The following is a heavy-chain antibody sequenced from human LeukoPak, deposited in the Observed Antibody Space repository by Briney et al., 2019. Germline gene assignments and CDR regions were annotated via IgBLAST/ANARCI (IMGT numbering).Heavy chain of an antibody. CDR2: ISSSSSTI. CDR1: GFTFSSYS. D-gene: IGHD5-24*01. CDR3: ARSARRDGYILDHYYMDV. Sequence: GGSLRLSCAASGFTFSSYSMNWVRQAPGKGLEWVSYISSSSSTIYYADSVKGRFTISRDNAKNSLYLQMNSLRAEDTAVYYCARSARRDGYILDHYYMDVWGKGTTVTISS. J-gene: IGHJ6*03. V-gene: IGHV3-48*01.